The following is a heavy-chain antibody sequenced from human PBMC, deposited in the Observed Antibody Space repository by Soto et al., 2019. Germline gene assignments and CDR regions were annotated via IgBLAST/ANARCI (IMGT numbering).Heavy chain of an antibody. CDR1: GGTFSSYT. Sequence: QVQLVQSGAEVKKPGSSVKVSCKASGGTFSSYTISWVRQAPVQGLEWMGRIIPILGIANYAQRFQGRVTMTADKSTSTAYMELSSLRSEDTAVYYCASPYGSGSYSTDYWGQGTLVTVSS. CDR3: ASPYGSGSYSTDY. CDR2: IIPILGIA. V-gene: IGHV1-69*02. J-gene: IGHJ4*02. D-gene: IGHD3-10*01.